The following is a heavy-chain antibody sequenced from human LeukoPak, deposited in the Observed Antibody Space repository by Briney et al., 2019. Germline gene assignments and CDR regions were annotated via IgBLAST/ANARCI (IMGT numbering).Heavy chain of an antibody. V-gene: IGHV1-69*04. CDR2: IIPILGIA. CDR1: GGTYSSYA. Sequence: ASVEVSCKASGGTYSSYAISWVRQAPGQGLEWMGRIIPILGIANYAQKFQGRVTITADKSTSTAYMELSSLRSEDTAVYYCALTRSSSWYDAFDIWGQGTMVTVSS. J-gene: IGHJ3*02. CDR3: ALTRSSSWYDAFDI. D-gene: IGHD6-13*01.